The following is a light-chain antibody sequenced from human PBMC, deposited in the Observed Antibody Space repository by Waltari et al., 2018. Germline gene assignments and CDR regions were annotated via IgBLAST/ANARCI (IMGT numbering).Light chain of an antibody. J-gene: IGLJ3*02. CDR1: SSDVGAYKL. Sequence: QSALTQPASVSGSLGQSITISCTGSSSDVGAYKLVSWYQQNPGKAPKLMFSDDTKRPVGVSKLFSGAKSGNTASLTISGLQAEDEADYHCCSYAGDSTWVFGGGTVLTVL. CDR2: DDT. CDR3: CSYAGDSTWV. V-gene: IGLV2-23*01.